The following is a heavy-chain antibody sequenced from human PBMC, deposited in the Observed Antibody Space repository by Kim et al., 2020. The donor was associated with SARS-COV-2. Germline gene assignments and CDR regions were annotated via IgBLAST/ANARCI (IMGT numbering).Heavy chain of an antibody. D-gene: IGHD3-10*01. Sequence: GSLRLSCAASGFTFSSYSMNWVRQAPGKGLEWVSYISNSNHYIYYADSLKGRFTISRDNAKNSLYLQMNSLRAEDTAVYYCARGIYGSGSYYNDYWGQG. V-gene: IGHV3-21*01. CDR3: ARGIYGSGSYYNDY. J-gene: IGHJ4*02. CDR1: GFTFSSYS. CDR2: ISNSNHYI.